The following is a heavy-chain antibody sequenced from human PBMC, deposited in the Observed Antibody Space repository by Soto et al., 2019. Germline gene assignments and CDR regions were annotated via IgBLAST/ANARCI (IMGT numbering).Heavy chain of an antibody. CDR2: IYYSGST. V-gene: IGHV4-39*01. CDR1: GGSISSSRYR. D-gene: IGHD3-3*01. CDR3: ATCDGLGVVTPFMDY. Sequence: SETLSLTCTVSGGSISSSRYRWGWVRQPPGKGLEWIGTIYYSGSTHYNPSLKSRVTISVDTSKTQFSLRLNSVTAADTVVYYCATCDGLGVVTPFMDYWGQGTLVTVSS. J-gene: IGHJ4*02.